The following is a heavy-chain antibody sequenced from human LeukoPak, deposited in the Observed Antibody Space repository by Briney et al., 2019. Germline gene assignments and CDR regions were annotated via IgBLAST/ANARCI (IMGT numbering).Heavy chain of an antibody. J-gene: IGHJ4*02. V-gene: IGHV4-59*01. D-gene: IGHD6-19*01. Sequence: SETLSLTCSVSDVSISSSYWSWIRQPPGKGLEWIGYMYYSESSNYNPSLKSRVTISVDTSKNQVSLKLSSVTAAYTAVYYCARAVGSGVASDYWGQGTLVTVSS. CDR1: DVSISSSY. CDR3: ARAVGSGVASDY. CDR2: MYYSESS.